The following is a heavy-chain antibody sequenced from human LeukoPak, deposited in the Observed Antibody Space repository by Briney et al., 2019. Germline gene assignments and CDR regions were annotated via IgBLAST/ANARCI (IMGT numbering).Heavy chain of an antibody. CDR1: GGTFSSYA. CDR2: IIPILGIA. D-gene: IGHD2-2*01. Sequence: SVKVSCKASGGTFSSYAISWVRQAPGQGLEWMGRIIPILGIANYAQKFQGRVTITADKSTGTAYMELSSLRSEDTAVYYCARDRDIVVVPTNLDYYYYGMDVWGQGTTVTVSS. V-gene: IGHV1-69*04. CDR3: ARDRDIVVVPTNLDYYYYGMDV. J-gene: IGHJ6*02.